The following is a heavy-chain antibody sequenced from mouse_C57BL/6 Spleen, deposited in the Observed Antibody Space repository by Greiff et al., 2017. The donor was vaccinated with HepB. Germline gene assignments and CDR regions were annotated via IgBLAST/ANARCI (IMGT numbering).Heavy chain of an antibody. CDR1: GYTFTSYW. CDR2: IHPSDSDT. J-gene: IGHJ1*03. V-gene: IGHV1-74*01. D-gene: IGHD1-1*01. CDR3: ASHDGSSYGYWYFDV. Sequence: QVQLQQPGAELVKPGASVKVSCKASGYTFTSYWMHWVKQRPGQGLEWIGRIHPSDSDTNYNQKFKGKATLTVYKSSSTAYMQLSSLTSEDSVVYYCASHDGSSYGYWYFDVWGTGTTVTVSS.